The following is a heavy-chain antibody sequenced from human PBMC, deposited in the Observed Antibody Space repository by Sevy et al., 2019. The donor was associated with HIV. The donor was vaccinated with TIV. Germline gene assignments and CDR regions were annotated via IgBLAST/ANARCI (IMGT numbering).Heavy chain of an antibody. D-gene: IGHD6-19*01. J-gene: IGHJ6*02. CDR3: AKDLPVAGTDGPGYYYYYGMDV. V-gene: IGHV3-30*18. CDR1: GFTFSSYG. CDR2: ISYDGSNK. Sequence: GGSLRLSCAASGFTFSSYGMHWVRQAPGKGLEWVAVISYDGSNKYYADSVKGRFTISRDNSKNTLYLQMNSLRAEDTAVYYCAKDLPVAGTDGPGYYYYYGMDVWGQGTTATVSS.